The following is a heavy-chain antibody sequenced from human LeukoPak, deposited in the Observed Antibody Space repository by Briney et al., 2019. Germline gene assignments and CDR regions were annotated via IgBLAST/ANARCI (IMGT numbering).Heavy chain of an antibody. J-gene: IGHJ3*02. D-gene: IGHD3-22*01. V-gene: IGHV3-23*01. CDR1: GFTFSSYA. CDR2: ISGSGGST. CDR3: ARVTARDGYYDSSGYLRDAFDI. Sequence: PGGSLRLSCAASGFTFSSYAVSWVRQAPGKGLEWVSAISGSGGSTYYADSVKGRFTISRDNSKNTLYLQMDSLRAEDTAVYYCARVTARDGYYDSSGYLRDAFDIWGQGTMVTVSS.